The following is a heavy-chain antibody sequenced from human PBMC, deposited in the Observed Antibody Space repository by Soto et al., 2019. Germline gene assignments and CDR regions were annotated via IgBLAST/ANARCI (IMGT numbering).Heavy chain of an antibody. CDR3: AREDYYGSGSYSPRAPFDY. J-gene: IGHJ4*02. V-gene: IGHV4-34*01. D-gene: IGHD3-10*01. CDR2: INHSGST. Sequence: SETLSLTCAVYGGSFSGYYWSWIRQPPGKGLEWIGEINHSGSTNYNPSLKSRVTISVDTSKNQFSLKLSSVTAADTAVYYCAREDYYGSGSYSPRAPFDYWGQGTLVTVSS. CDR1: GGSFSGYY.